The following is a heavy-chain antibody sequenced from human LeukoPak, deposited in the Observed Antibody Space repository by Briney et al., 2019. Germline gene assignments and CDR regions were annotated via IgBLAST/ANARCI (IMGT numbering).Heavy chain of an antibody. Sequence: ASVKVSCKASGYTFTSYGISWVRQAPGQGLEWMGWISAYNGNTNYAQKLQGRVTMTTDTSTSTAYMELSSLRSEDTAVYYCARDRTVTTGFDPWGQGTLVTVSS. CDR2: ISAYNGNT. D-gene: IGHD4-17*01. J-gene: IGHJ5*02. CDR3: ARDRTVTTGFDP. CDR1: GYTFTSYG. V-gene: IGHV1-18*01.